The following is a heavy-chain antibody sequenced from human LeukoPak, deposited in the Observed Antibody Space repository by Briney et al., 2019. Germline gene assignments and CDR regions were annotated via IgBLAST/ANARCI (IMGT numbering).Heavy chain of an antibody. CDR1: GGTFSSYA. J-gene: IGHJ4*02. V-gene: IGHV1-69*04. Sequence: GSSVKVSCKASGGTFSSYAINWVRQAPGQGLEWMGRITPILGLINYAQKFQGRVTITADKSTSTGYMEVTGLRSDDTAIYYCARGRGSRTGYNGDYLDYWGQGTLVTVSS. CDR3: ARGRGSRTGYNGDYLDY. CDR2: ITPILGLI. D-gene: IGHD5-18*01.